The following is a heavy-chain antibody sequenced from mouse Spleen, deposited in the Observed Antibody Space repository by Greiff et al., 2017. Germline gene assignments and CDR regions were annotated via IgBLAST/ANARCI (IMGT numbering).Heavy chain of an antibody. Sequence: EVKVEESGPGLVKPSQSLSLTCSVTGYSITSGYYWNWIRQFPGNKLEWMGYISYDGSNNYNPSLKNRISITRDTSKNQFFLKLNSVTTEDTATYYCARGNYRYDYYAMDYWGQGTSVTVSS. CDR2: ISYDGSN. D-gene: IGHD2-14*01. CDR3: ARGNYRYDYYAMDY. CDR1: GYSITSGYY. J-gene: IGHJ4*01. V-gene: IGHV3-6*01.